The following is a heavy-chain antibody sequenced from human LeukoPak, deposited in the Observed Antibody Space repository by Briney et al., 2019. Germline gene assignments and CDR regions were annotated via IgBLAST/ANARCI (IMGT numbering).Heavy chain of an antibody. J-gene: IGHJ5*02. D-gene: IGHD3-16*02. V-gene: IGHV1-69*13. CDR3: ASLMGYDYVWGSYRYTGGWFDP. CDR2: IIPIFGTA. CDR1: GGTFSSYA. Sequence: SVKVSCKASGGTFSSYAISWVRQAPGQGLEWMGGIIPIFGTANYAQKFQGRVTITADESTSTAYMELSSLRSEDTAVYYCASLMGYDYVWGSYRYTGGWFDPWGQGTLVTVSS.